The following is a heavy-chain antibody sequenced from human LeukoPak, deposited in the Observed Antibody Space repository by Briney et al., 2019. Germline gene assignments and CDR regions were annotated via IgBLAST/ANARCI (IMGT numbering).Heavy chain of an antibody. CDR1: GFTFSSSA. CDR3: VKIAGNSGWNSWFDP. J-gene: IGHJ5*02. D-gene: IGHD6-19*01. CDR2: ISNNGGYT. Sequence: GGSLRLSCAASGFTFSSSAMSWVRQAPGKGLEWVSAISNNGGYTYYADSVQGRFTISRDNSKSTLCLQMNNLRAEDTALYYCVKIAGNSGWNSWFDPWGQGTLVTVSS. V-gene: IGHV3-23*01.